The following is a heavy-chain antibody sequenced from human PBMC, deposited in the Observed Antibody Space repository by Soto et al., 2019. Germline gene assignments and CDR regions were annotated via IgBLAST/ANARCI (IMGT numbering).Heavy chain of an antibody. J-gene: IGHJ4*02. D-gene: IGHD3-3*01. V-gene: IGHV2-5*02. Sequence: IRWNESGPTVVRPTETLTLPCRFSGFSRTTSGVGVGWIRQSPGKAPEWLGLIYWGDDKRYSASLKCRITITQDTSKNQVVLPVSDLDPTDTATYYCAHTVLRTVFGLVTTTAIYCDFCGQGTPVAVSS. CDR2: IYWGDDK. CDR1: GFSRTTSGVG. CDR3: AHTVLRTVFGLVTTTAIYCDF.